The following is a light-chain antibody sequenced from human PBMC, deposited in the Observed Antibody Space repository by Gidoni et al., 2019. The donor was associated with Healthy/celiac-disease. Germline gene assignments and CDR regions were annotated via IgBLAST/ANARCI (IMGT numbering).Light chain of an antibody. CDR2: AAS. CDR3: QQSYSNPRT. J-gene: IGKJ1*01. V-gene: IGKV1-39*01. Sequence: DIQMTQSPSSLSASVGDRVTITCRASQSISSYLNWYQQKPGKAPKPLIYAASSLQSGVPSRFSGSGSGTDFTLTISSLQPEDFATYYCQQSYSNPRTFGQGTKVEIK. CDR1: QSISSY.